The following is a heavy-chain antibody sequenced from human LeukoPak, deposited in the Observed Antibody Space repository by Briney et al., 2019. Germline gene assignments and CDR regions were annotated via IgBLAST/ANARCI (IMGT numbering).Heavy chain of an antibody. CDR3: VRDRNGGNTFDY. D-gene: IGHD4-23*01. V-gene: IGHV3-21*01. CDR2: VSSSNGYI. CDR1: GFTFSDYT. J-gene: IGHJ4*02. Sequence: PGGSLRLSCAASGFTFSDYTMNWVRQAPGKGLEWVSSVSSSNGYIFYADSVRGRFTISRDNAENLLFLQMNSLRAEDTAVYYCVRDRNGGNTFDYWGQGTLVTVSS.